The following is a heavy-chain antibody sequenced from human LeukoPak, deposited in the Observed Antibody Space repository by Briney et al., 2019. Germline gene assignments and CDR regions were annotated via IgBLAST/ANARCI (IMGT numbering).Heavy chain of an antibody. V-gene: IGHV4-59*12. D-gene: IGHD6-13*01. CDR2: IYYSGST. CDR1: GGSISSYY. CDR3: ARDLAAAPRAFDY. J-gene: IGHJ4*02. Sequence: PSETLSLTCTVSGGSISSYYWSWIRQPPGKRLEWIGHIYYSGSTNYNPSLKSRVTISVDKSKNQFSLKLSSVTAADTAVYYCARDLAAAPRAFDYWGQGTLVTVSS.